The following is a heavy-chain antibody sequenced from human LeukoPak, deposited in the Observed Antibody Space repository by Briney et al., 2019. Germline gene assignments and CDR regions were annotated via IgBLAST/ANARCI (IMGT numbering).Heavy chain of an antibody. CDR2: ISAYNGNT. Sequence: ASVKVSCKASGYTFTSYGISWVRQAPGQGLEWMGWISAYNGNTNYAQKLQGRVTMTTDTSTSTAYMELRSLRSDDTAVYYCARGPDYYGEGSYYHWFDPWGQGTLVTVSS. CDR3: ARGPDYYGEGSYYHWFDP. J-gene: IGHJ5*02. V-gene: IGHV1-18*01. CDR1: GYTFTSYG. D-gene: IGHD3-10*01.